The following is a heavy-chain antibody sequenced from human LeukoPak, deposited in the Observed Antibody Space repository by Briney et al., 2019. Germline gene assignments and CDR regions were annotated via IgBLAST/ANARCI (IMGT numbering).Heavy chain of an antibody. CDR2: ISGSGGST. V-gene: IGHV3-23*01. D-gene: IGHD3-10*01. Sequence: GGSLRLSCAASRFTFSTYGMHWVRQAPGKGLEWVSAISGSGGSTYYADSVKGRFTISRDNSKNTLYLQMNSLRAEDTAVYYCAKASKEINYYGSGSYYNWFDPWGQGTLVTVSS. CDR1: RFTFSTYG. CDR3: AKASKEINYYGSGSYYNWFDP. J-gene: IGHJ5*02.